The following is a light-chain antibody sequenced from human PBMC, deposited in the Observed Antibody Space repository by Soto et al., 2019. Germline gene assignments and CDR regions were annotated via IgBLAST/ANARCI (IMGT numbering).Light chain of an antibody. Sequence: EIVLTQSPGTVSLSPGERATLSCRASQSVSSRNLAWYRQKPGQAPSLLIFGASNRATGIPDRFSGSESGTVFTLTISRLEPEDCAVYYCLRYGDSPPAYTFGQGTKLEI. CDR1: QSVSSRN. J-gene: IGKJ2*01. CDR2: GAS. V-gene: IGKV3-20*01. CDR3: LRYGDSPPAYT.